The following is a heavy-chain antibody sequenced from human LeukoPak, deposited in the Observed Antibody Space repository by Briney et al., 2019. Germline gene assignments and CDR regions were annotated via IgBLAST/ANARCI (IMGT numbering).Heavy chain of an antibody. V-gene: IGHV3-15*01. J-gene: IGHJ3*02. Sequence: PGGSLRLSCAASGFTFSNAWMSWVRQAPGKGLEWVGRIKSKTDDGTTDYAAPVKGRFTISRDNSKNTLYLQMNSLRAEDTAVYYCAKDQASITMIVVVKEDASDIWGQGTMVTVSS. CDR1: GFTFSNAW. CDR3: AKDQASITMIVVVKEDASDI. CDR2: IKSKTDDGTT. D-gene: IGHD3-22*01.